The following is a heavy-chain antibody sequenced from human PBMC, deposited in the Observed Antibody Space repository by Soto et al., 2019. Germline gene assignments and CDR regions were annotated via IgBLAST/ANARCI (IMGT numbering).Heavy chain of an antibody. Sequence: GASVKVSCEASGYTFTNYGFTCVRQAPGQGLEWLGWISTYNGNTKYAQKVQGRLTMTTDTSTSTANMELTSLRSDDTALYYCARTTVTASYYYMDVWGKGSTVTVSS. V-gene: IGHV1-18*01. J-gene: IGHJ6*03. CDR2: ISTYNGNT. CDR1: GYTFTNYG. CDR3: ARTTVTASYYYMDV. D-gene: IGHD4-17*01.